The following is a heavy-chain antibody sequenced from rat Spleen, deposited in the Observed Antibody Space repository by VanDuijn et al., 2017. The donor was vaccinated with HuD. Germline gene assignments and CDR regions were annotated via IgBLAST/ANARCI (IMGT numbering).Heavy chain of an antibody. V-gene: IGHV2-41*01. CDR1: GFSLTSYN. J-gene: IGHJ3*01. CDR2: IWNTGGT. Sequence: QVQLKESGPGLVQPSQTLSLTCTVAGFSLTSYNVHWVRQPPGKGLEWMGVIWNTGGTRYNSTLKSRLSITKDTPKSQVFLKMSRLQREDTATYYCARDDDGYINHWFAYWGQGTLVTVSS. CDR3: ARDDDGYINHWFAY. D-gene: IGHD1-4*01.